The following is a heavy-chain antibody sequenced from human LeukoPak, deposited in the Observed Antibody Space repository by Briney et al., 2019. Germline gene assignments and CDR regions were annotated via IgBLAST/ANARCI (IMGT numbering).Heavy chain of an antibody. D-gene: IGHD1-26*01. Sequence: SETLSLTCTVSGGSISSSSYYWGWIRQPPGKGLEWIGSIYYSGSTYYNPSLKSRVTISVDTSKNQFSLKLSSVTAADTAVYYCARTSGGSYYSVNWFDPWGQGTLVTVSS. J-gene: IGHJ5*02. CDR1: GGSISSSSYY. V-gene: IGHV4-39*07. CDR2: IYYSGST. CDR3: ARTSGGSYYSVNWFDP.